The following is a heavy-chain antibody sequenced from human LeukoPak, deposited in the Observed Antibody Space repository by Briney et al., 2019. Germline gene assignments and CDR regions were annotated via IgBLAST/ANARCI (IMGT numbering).Heavy chain of an antibody. CDR1: GYSISSGYY. J-gene: IGHJ4*02. CDR2: IYHSGST. Sequence: PSETLSLTCTVSGYSISSGYYWGWIRQPPGKGLEWIGSIYHSGSTYYNPSLKSRVTISVDTSKNQFSLKLSSVTAADTAVYYCARDPAAATNDYWGQGTLVTVSS. D-gene: IGHD6-13*01. CDR3: ARDPAAATNDY. V-gene: IGHV4-38-2*02.